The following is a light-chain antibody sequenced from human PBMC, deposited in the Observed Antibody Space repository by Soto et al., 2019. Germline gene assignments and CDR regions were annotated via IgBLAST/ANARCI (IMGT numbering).Light chain of an antibody. CDR2: GAS. Sequence: EIVMTHSPGTLSLSPGERATLSCRASQSVSSNYLAWYQQKPGQAPRLLIYGASSRATGIPDRFSGSGSGTDFTLTISRLEPEDFAVYYRQQYGSSGKFGQGTKVDIK. CDR1: QSVSSNY. CDR3: QQYGSSGK. J-gene: IGKJ1*01. V-gene: IGKV3-20*01.